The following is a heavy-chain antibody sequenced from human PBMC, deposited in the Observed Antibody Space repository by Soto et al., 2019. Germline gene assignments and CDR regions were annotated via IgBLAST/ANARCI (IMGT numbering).Heavy chain of an antibody. CDR1: GFTFSSYA. CDR2: ISGSGGST. V-gene: IGHV3-23*01. CDR3: AKDPPTMYSSLIYYFDY. J-gene: IGHJ4*02. D-gene: IGHD6-6*01. Sequence: PGGSLRLSCAASGFTFSSYAMSWVRQAPGKGLEWVSAISGSGGSTYYADSVKGRFTISRDNSKNTLYLQMNSLRAEDTAVYYCAKDPPTMYSSLIYYFDYWGQGTLVTVSS.